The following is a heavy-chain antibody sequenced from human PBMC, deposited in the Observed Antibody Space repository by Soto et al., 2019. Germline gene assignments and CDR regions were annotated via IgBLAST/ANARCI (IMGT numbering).Heavy chain of an antibody. CDR3: ARGGQRVTYYYYYYMDV. D-gene: IGHD2-21*02. CDR1: GYTFTSYD. CDR2: MNPNSGNT. V-gene: IGHV1-8*01. Sequence: QVKLVQSGAEVKKPGASVKVSCKASGYTFTSYDINWVRQATGQGLEWMGWMNPNSGNTGYTQKFQGRVTMTRNTSISTAYMELSSLRSEDTAVYYCARGGQRVTYYYYYYMDVWGKGTTVTVSS. J-gene: IGHJ6*03.